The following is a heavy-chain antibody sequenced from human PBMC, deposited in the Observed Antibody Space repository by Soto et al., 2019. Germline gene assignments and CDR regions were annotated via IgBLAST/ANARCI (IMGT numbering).Heavy chain of an antibody. CDR3: ARLQYYDFWSGYYMDV. CDR1: GGSISSSSYY. CDR2: IYYSGST. Sequence: PSETLCLSCTVSGGSISSSSYYWGWIRQPPGKGLEWIGSIYYSGSTYYNPSLKSRVTISVDTSKNQFSLKLSSVTAADTAVYYCARLQYYDFWSGYYMDVWGKGTTVTVSS. V-gene: IGHV4-39*01. D-gene: IGHD3-3*01. J-gene: IGHJ6*03.